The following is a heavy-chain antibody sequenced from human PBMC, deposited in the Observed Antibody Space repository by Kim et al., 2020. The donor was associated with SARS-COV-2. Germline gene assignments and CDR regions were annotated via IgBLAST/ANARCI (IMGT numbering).Heavy chain of an antibody. CDR1: GGSISSGGYY. J-gene: IGHJ3*02. Sequence: SETLSLTCTVSGGSISSGGYYWSWIRQHPGKGLEWIGYIYYSGSTYYNPSLKSRVTISVDTSKNQFSLKLSSVTAADTAVYYCARAQGNIVLMVYAIGAFDICGQGTMVTVSS. CDR3: ARAQGNIVLMVYAIGAFDI. D-gene: IGHD2-8*01. CDR2: IYYSGST. V-gene: IGHV4-31*03.